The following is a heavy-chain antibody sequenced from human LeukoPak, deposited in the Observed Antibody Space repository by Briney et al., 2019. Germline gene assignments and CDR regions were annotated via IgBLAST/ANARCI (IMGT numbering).Heavy chain of an antibody. J-gene: IGHJ5*02. V-gene: IGHV3-74*01. CDR3: ARARYYDSPFDP. Sequence: GGSLRLSCAASGFTFSSYWMHWVRQAPGKGLVWVSRINSDGSSTSYADSVKGRFTISRDNAKNTLYLQMNSLRAEDTAVYYCARARYYDSPFDPWGQGTLVTVSS. CDR2: INSDGSST. D-gene: IGHD3-22*01. CDR1: GFTFSSYW.